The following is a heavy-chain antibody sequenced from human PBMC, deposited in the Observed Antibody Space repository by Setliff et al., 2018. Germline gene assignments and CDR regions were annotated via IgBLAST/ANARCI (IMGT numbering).Heavy chain of an antibody. J-gene: IGHJ4*02. CDR2: INA. Sequence: ASVKVSCKTSGYTFTNYDINWVRQAPGRGLEWMGWINAYAQKFRGRVTMTTDASTSTAYMELGSLRSDDTAVYYCARGPKDFVVLPTAAYFDYWGQGTLVTVSS. V-gene: IGHV1-18*01. CDR3: ARGPKDFVVLPTAAYFDY. D-gene: IGHD2-2*01. CDR1: GYTFTNYD.